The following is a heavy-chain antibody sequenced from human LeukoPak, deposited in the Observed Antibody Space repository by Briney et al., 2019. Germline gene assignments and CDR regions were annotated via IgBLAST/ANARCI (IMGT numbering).Heavy chain of an antibody. CDR2: ISSYDST. J-gene: IGHJ4*02. D-gene: IGHD3-22*01. V-gene: IGHV3-53*01. CDR1: GFTFSSYA. CDR3: ARAEYDSSLGFDY. Sequence: GGSLRLSCAASGFTFSSYAMSWVRQAPGKGLEWVSLISSYDSTYYADSVKGRFTISRDNSKNTLYLQMNSLRAEDTAVYYCARAEYDSSLGFDYWGQGTLVTVSS.